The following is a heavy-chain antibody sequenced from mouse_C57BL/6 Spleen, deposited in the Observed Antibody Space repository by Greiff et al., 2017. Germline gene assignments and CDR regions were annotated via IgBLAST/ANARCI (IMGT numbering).Heavy chain of an antibody. D-gene: IGHD1-1*01. CDR3: ARPVKIGYAMDY. Sequence: EVMLVESGGGLVKPGGSLKLSCAASGFTFSDYGMHWVRQAPEKGLEWVAYISSGSSTIYYADTVKGRFTISRDNAKNTLFLQMTSLRSEDTAMYYCARPVKIGYAMDYWGQGTSVTVSS. J-gene: IGHJ4*01. CDR2: ISSGSSTI. CDR1: GFTFSDYG. V-gene: IGHV5-17*01.